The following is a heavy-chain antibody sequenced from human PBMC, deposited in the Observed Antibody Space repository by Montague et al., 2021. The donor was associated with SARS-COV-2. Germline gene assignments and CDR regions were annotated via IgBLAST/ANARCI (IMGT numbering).Heavy chain of an antibody. J-gene: IGHJ5*02. CDR1: GDSMNSNNYY. Sequence: SETLSLTCTVSGDSMNSNNYYWGWIRQPPGKGLEWIGTMYDSGSNYYNPTLKSRASIFVDTSSNQFCLKLNSVTAVDTAVYYCVRGSRLHLGELSRIDPWGQGTLVTVSS. CDR2: MYDSGSN. D-gene: IGHD3-16*02. V-gene: IGHV4-39*01. CDR3: VRGSRLHLGELSRIDP.